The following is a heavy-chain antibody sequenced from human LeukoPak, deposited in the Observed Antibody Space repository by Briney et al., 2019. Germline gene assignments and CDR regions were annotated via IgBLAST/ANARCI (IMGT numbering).Heavy chain of an antibody. CDR2: ISSSSSYI. D-gene: IGHD6-13*01. CDR3: ARDSPAAAGKDY. J-gene: IGHJ4*02. Sequence: GGSLRLSCAASGFTFSSYRMNWVRQAPGKGLEWVSSISSSSSYIYYADSVKGRFTISRDNAKNSLHLQMNSLRAEDTAVYYCARDSPAAAGKDYWGQGTLVTVSS. CDR1: GFTFSSYR. V-gene: IGHV3-21*01.